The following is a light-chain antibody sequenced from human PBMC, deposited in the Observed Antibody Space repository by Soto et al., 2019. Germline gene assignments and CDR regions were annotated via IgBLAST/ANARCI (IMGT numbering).Light chain of an antibody. Sequence: EIVLTQSPDTLSLSPGERATLSCRASQNVGTYLTWFQQKPGQSPRRLIYDASTRVSGVPARFSGSGSGTDFTLTISSLEPEDFAVYYCQQCSKWPMYTFGQGTNMEIQ. V-gene: IGKV3-11*01. CDR3: QQCSKWPMYT. CDR1: QNVGTY. J-gene: IGKJ2*01. CDR2: DAS.